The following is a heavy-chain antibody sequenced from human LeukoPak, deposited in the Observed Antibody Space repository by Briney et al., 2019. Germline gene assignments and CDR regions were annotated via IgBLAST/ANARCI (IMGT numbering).Heavy chain of an antibody. CDR3: ARHGAMTGNFQH. Sequence: SETLSLTCTVSGGSISSGSYCWGWIRQPPGKGLEWIGSIYYSGSTYYNPSLKSRVTISVDTSNNQFSLKLSSVTAADMAVYYCARHGAMTGNFQHWGQGTLVTVSS. CDR1: GGSISSGSYC. J-gene: IGHJ1*01. V-gene: IGHV4-39*01. D-gene: IGHD3-9*01. CDR2: IYYSGST.